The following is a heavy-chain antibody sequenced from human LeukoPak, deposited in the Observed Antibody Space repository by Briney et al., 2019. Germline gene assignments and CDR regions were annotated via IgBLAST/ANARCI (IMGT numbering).Heavy chain of an antibody. D-gene: IGHD2-21*01. CDR1: GFTFTNAW. CDR3: TSSPQGEGSAKIDC. J-gene: IGHJ4*02. V-gene: IGHV3-15*01. CDR2: ITSKTDGGTI. Sequence: MAGGSLRLSCAASGFTFTNAWMSWVRQAPGKGLEWVGRITSKTDGGTIAYAAPVKGRFTISRDDSKNTLFLQMNSLSTEDTAVYYCTSSPQGEGSAKIDCWGQGTLVTVSS.